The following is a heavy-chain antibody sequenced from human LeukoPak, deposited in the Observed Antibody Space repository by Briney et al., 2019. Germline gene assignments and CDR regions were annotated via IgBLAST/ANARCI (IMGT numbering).Heavy chain of an antibody. CDR3: ARDRYYYDSSGYYSFEY. J-gene: IGHJ4*02. D-gene: IGHD3-22*01. CDR1: GFTFSDYY. Sequence: PGGSLRLSCAASGFTFSDYYMNWIRQAPGKGLEWVSYISSSGSTIYYADSVKGRFTISRDNAKNSLYLQMDSLRAEDTAVYYCARDRYYYDSSGYYSFEYWSQGTLVTVSS. V-gene: IGHV3-11*01. CDR2: ISSSGSTI.